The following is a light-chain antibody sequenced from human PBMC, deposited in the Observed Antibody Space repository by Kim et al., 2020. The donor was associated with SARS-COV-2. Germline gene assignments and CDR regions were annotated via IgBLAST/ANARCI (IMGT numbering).Light chain of an antibody. J-gene: IGLJ3*02. V-gene: IGLV2-14*03. CDR2: AVT. CDR3: ISFTSAATWV. Sequence: QSSTKSCTETRSYIGCYNQVFWNQQRPGKAPQLMIYAVTERPSGVSSRFSGSKSGNAASLTISGLQAEDEADYYCISFTSAATWVFGGGTQLTVL. CDR1: RSYIGCYNQ.